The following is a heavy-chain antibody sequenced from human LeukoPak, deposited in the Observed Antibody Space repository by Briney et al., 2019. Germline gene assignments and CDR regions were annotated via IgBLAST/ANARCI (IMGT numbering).Heavy chain of an antibody. CDR2: MNPNSGNT. CDR1: GYTFTSYD. D-gene: IGHD2-2*01. J-gene: IGHJ6*02. V-gene: IGHV1-8*01. CDR3: ARSSAFRYYYGMDV. Sequence: GASVKVSCKASGYTFTSYDINWVRQATGQGLEWMGWMNPNSGNTGYAQEFQGRVTMTRNTSISTAYMELSSLRSEDTAVYYCARSSAFRYYYGMDVWGQGTTVTVSS.